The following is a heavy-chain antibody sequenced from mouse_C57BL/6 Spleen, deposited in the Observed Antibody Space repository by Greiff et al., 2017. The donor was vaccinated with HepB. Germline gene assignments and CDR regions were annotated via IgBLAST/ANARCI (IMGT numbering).Heavy chain of an antibody. CDR2: ISDGGSYT. J-gene: IGHJ4*01. D-gene: IGHD1-1*01. Sequence: EVKLMESGGGLVKPGGSLKLSCAASGFTFSSYAMSWVRPTPEKRLAWVATISDGGSYTYDPDNVKGRFTISRDNAKNNLYLQMSHLKSEDTAMYYCAREYYGSSPYAMDYWGKGTSVTAS. V-gene: IGHV5-4*01. CDR1: GFTFSSYA. CDR3: AREYYGSSPYAMDY.